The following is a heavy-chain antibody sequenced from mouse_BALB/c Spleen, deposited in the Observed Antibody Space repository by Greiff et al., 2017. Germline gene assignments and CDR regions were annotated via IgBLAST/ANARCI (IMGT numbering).Heavy chain of an antibody. V-gene: IGHV14-4*02. CDR2: IDPENGDT. CDR1: GFNIKDYY. CDR3: NPYYYAMDY. Sequence: EVQLQQSGAELVRSGASVKLSCTASGFNIKDYYMHWVKQRPEQGLEWIGWIDPENGDTEYAPKFQGKATMTADTSSNTAYLQLSSLTSEDTAVYYCNPYYYAMDYWGQGTSVTVSS. J-gene: IGHJ4*01.